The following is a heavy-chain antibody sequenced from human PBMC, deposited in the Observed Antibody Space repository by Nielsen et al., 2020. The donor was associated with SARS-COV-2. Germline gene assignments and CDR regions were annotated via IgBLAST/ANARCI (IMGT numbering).Heavy chain of an antibody. CDR3: ARDYGYAGIVAVVAALVGDYGMDV. CDR2: ISSDGGND. D-gene: IGHD2-15*01. V-gene: IGHV3-30-3*01. CDR1: GFSFSTYA. Sequence: LSLTCAASGFSFSTYAMHWVRQAPGKGLEWVALISSDGGNDYYADSVKGRFTISRDNAKNTLYLQMNSLRAEDTAVYYCARDYGYAGIVAVVAALVGDYGMDVWGQGTTVTVSS. J-gene: IGHJ6*02.